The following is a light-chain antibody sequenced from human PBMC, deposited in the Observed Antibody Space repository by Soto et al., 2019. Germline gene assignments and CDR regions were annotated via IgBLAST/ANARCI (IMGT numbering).Light chain of an antibody. V-gene: IGKV3-20*01. Sequence: EVMLTQSPGTLSLSPGERATLSCRASQSVSSNYLAWYQQKSGQAPRLLIYGASNRATGIPDSFSGSGSGTDFTSTIRRLEHEGFAVYYCQQYDTSPRTFGQGTKVEFK. CDR2: GAS. CDR3: QQYDTSPRT. CDR1: QSVSSNY. J-gene: IGKJ1*01.